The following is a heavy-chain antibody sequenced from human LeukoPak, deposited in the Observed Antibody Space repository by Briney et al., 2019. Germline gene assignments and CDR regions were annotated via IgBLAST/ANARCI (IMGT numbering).Heavy chain of an antibody. CDR3: ANSRGYGSGNL. J-gene: IGHJ4*02. V-gene: IGHV3-23*01. Sequence: GGSLRLSCAASGFTFSNYAMSWVRQAPGKGLEWISAVSGNGDRTYYAGSVKGRFTISRDNSKNIVYLRMNSLRAEDTAVYFCANSRGYGSGNLWGQGTLVTVSS. CDR1: GFTFSNYA. D-gene: IGHD3-10*01. CDR2: VSGNGDRT.